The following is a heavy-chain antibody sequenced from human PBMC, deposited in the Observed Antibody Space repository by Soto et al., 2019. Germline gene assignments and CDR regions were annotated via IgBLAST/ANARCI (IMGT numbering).Heavy chain of an antibody. D-gene: IGHD1-26*01. V-gene: IGHV4-59*01. Sequence: SETLSLTCTVSGGSISSYYWSWIRQPPGKGLEWIGHIYYSGTTNYNPSLKSRVTISVDTSKNQFSLKLSSVTAADTAVYYCARYSGSYSYNWFDPWGQGTLVTVSS. J-gene: IGHJ5*02. CDR2: IYYSGTT. CDR3: ARYSGSYSYNWFDP. CDR1: GGSISSYY.